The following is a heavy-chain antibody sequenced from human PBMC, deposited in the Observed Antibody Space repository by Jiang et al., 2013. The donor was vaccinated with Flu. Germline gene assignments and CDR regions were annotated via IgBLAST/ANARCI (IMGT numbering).Heavy chain of an antibody. CDR2: YNGNT. CDR3: ARDRIAVAGTCPYYFDY. D-gene: IGHD6-19*01. V-gene: IGHV1-18*01. Sequence: YNGNTNYAQKLQGRVTMTTDTSTSTAYMELRSLRSDDTAVYYCARDRIAVAGTCPYYFDYWGQGTLVTVSP. J-gene: IGHJ4*02.